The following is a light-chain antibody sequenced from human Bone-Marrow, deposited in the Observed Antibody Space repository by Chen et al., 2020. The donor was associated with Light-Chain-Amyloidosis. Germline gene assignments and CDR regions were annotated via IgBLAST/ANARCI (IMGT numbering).Light chain of an antibody. CDR1: NIGSTS. CDR3: QVWDRSSDRPV. CDR2: DDI. Sequence: SYVLTQPSSVSVAPGQTATIACGGNNIGSTSVHWYQQTPGQAPLLVVYDDIDRPSGIPERLYGSTSGNTANLTISRVEAGDEADYYCQVWDRSSDRPVFGGGTKLTVL. V-gene: IGLV3-21*02. J-gene: IGLJ3*02.